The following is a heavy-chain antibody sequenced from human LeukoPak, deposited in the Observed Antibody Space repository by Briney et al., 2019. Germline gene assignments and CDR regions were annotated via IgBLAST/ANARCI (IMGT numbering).Heavy chain of an antibody. CDR1: GGSVSSGRYY. V-gene: IGHV4-61*01. D-gene: IGHD2-2*01. J-gene: IGHJ5*02. CDR3: ARDNEYCSSTSCSNWFDP. Sequence: SETLSLTCTVSGGSVSSGRYYWSWIRQPPGKGLEWIGYIYYSGSTNYNPSLKSRVTISVDTSKNQFSLKLSSVTAADTAVYYCARDNEYCSSTSCSNWFDPWGQGTLVTVSS. CDR2: IYYSGST.